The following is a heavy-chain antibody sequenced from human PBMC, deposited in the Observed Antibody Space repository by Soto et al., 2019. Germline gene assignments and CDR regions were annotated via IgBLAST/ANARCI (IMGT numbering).Heavy chain of an antibody. CDR3: ARDTNGLHY. CDR1: GLIFSNYK. D-gene: IGHD2-8*01. J-gene: IGHJ4*02. Sequence: EVQLVESGGGLVQPGGSLRLSCAASGLIFSNYKMHWVRQAPGKGLVWVSRISTDGSITDYADSVKGRFTASRDNAKNTLYLQMNSLRVDDTAVYYCARDTNGLHYWGQGTLVTFSS. CDR2: ISTDGSIT. V-gene: IGHV3-74*01.